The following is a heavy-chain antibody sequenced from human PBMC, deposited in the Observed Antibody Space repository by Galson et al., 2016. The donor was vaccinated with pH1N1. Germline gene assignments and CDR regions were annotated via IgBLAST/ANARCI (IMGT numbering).Heavy chain of an antibody. CDR3: ARVWSYDFWSGVGDFYFDY. D-gene: IGHD3-3*01. CDR2: VYSGGNT. CDR1: GFTVSSNY. Sequence: SLRLSCAASGFTVSSNYMSWVRQAPGKGLEWGSIVYSGGNTYYADSVKGRFTISRDNSNNTLYLQMNSLRAEDTAVYYCARVWSYDFWSGVGDFYFDYWGQGILVTVSS. J-gene: IGHJ4*02. V-gene: IGHV3-53*05.